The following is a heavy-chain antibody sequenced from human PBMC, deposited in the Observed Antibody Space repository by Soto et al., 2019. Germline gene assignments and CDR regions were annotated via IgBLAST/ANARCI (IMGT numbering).Heavy chain of an antibody. CDR2: ISRIGSST. CDR1: GFTFSSYA. J-gene: IGHJ4*02. V-gene: IGHV3-23*01. CDR3: AKGSSGLRFLEWLSPHDY. D-gene: IGHD3-3*01. Sequence: ASGFTFSSYAMSWVRQAPGKGLEWVSAISRIGSSTYYADSVKGRFTISRDNSKNTLYLQMNSLRAEDTAVYFCAKGSSGLRFLEWLSPHDYWGQGTLVTVSS.